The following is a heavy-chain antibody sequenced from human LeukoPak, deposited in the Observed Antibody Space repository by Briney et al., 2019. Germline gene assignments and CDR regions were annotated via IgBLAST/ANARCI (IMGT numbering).Heavy chain of an antibody. CDR2: ISPKNGDT. CDR3: VRGGGSSFFDI. V-gene: IGHV1-2*02. J-gene: IGHJ3*02. Sequence: ASVKVSCKTSGYTFTDYYFHWVRQAPGQGLDWMGWISPKNGDTKSAQKFQGRVTMTRDTSISTTYMELSRLASDDTAVYYCVRGGGSSFFDIWGQGTMVTVSS. CDR1: GYTFTDYY.